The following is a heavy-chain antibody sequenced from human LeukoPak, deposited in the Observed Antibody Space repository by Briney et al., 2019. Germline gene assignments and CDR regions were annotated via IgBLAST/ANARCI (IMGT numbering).Heavy chain of an antibody. D-gene: IGHD6-19*01. CDR1: GFTFSTFA. Sequence: GGSLRLSCAASGFTFSTFAMTWVRQAPGKGLEWVSTISVSGVGTYYADSVKGRFTISRDNARNSLYLQMNSLRAEDTALYYCARIAMAGIGDGFDIWGQGTMVTVSS. CDR3: ARIAMAGIGDGFDI. J-gene: IGHJ3*02. CDR2: ISVSGVGT. V-gene: IGHV3-23*01.